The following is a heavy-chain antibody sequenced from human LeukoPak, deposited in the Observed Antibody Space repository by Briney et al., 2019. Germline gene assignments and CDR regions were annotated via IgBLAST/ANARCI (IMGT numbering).Heavy chain of an antibody. D-gene: IGHD2-2*01. V-gene: IGHV3-21*01. Sequence: GGSLRLSCAASGFTFSSYSMNWVRQASGKGLEWVSSISSSSSYIYYADSVKGRFTISRDNAKNSLYLQMNSLRAEDTAVYYCARDMCSSTSCAYNFDYWGQGTLVTVSS. CDR1: GFTFSSYS. CDR2: ISSSSSYI. CDR3: ARDMCSSTSCAYNFDY. J-gene: IGHJ4*02.